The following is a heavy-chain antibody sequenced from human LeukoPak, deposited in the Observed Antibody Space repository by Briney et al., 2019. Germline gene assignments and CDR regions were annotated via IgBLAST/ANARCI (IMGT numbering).Heavy chain of an antibody. CDR1: GFTFSSYT. V-gene: IGHV3-30-3*01. D-gene: IGHD2-2*01. CDR2: ISYDGSNK. Sequence: GGSLRLSCAASGFTFSSYTMHWVRQAPGKGLEWVAVISYDGSNKYYADSVKGRFTISRDNSKNTLYLQMSSLRDEDTAVYYCARGDCSSTSCYDFDYWGQGTLVTVSS. J-gene: IGHJ4*02. CDR3: ARGDCSSTSCYDFDY.